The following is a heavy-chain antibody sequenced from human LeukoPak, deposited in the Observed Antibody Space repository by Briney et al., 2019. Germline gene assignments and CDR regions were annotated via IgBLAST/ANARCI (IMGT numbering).Heavy chain of an antibody. V-gene: IGHV3-48*03. D-gene: IGHD4-17*01. CDR3: AKDSSYGDKRPLDY. CDR2: ISSSGLTI. Sequence: GGSLRLSCAASGFTFSSYEMTWVRQAPGKGLEWVSYISSSGLTIYYAASVKGRFTISRDNSKNVLYLQMNSLRAEDTARYYCAKDSSYGDKRPLDYWGQGTLVTVSS. J-gene: IGHJ4*02. CDR1: GFTFSSYE.